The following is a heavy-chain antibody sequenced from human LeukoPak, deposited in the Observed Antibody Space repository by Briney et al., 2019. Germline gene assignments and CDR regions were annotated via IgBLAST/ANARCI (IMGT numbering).Heavy chain of an antibody. J-gene: IGHJ4*02. CDR3: ARVNCSSTSRSSFDY. V-gene: IGHV4-4*07. CDR1: GGSMNTYY. Sequence: SETLSLTCTVSGGSMNTYYWSWIRQPAGKGLEWIGRIYTSGSTNYNPSLKSRVTMSVDTSKNQFFLDLNSVTAADTAVYYCARVNCSSTSRSSFDYWGQGTLVTVSS. CDR2: IYTSGST. D-gene: IGHD2-2*01.